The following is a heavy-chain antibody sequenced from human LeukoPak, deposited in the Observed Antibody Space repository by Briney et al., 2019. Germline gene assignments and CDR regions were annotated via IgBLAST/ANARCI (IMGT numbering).Heavy chain of an antibody. J-gene: IGHJ4*02. V-gene: IGHV4-59*11. CDR1: GGSITSHY. CDR2: IYASRSI. CDR3: ARALWAYGGHEYHAY. Sequence: SETLSLTCTVSGGSITSHYWNWIRQSPGKGLEWIGYIYASRSINYNLSLRGRVTISGDTSNNQFSLSLSSVTAADTAVYFCARALWAYGGHEYHAYWGQGVLVTVSS. D-gene: IGHD4-23*01.